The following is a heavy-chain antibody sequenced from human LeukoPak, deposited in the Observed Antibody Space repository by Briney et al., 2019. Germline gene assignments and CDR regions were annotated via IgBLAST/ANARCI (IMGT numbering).Heavy chain of an antibody. V-gene: IGHV3-30-3*01. Sequence: GGSLRLSCAASGFTFGTYSMHWVRQAPGKGLEWVAIISYDGSNKYYADSVKGRFTISRDNSKNTLYLQMSSLRAEDTAVCYCARDGHDYGGGYYYYGMDVWGQGTTVTVSS. D-gene: IGHD4-23*01. CDR1: GFTFGTYS. J-gene: IGHJ6*02. CDR2: ISYDGSNK. CDR3: ARDGHDYGGGYYYYGMDV.